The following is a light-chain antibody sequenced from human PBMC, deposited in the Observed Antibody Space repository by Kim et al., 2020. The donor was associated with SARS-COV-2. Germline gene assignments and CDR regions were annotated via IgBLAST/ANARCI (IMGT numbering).Light chain of an antibody. V-gene: IGKV3-15*01. CDR1: QSVSSN. CDR2: GAS. CDR3: QQYHNWPYT. Sequence: EIVMTQSAATLSVSPGERATLSCWASQSVSSNLAWFQQKPGQAPGLLIYGASTRATGVPARFSGSGSGTEFTLTISGLQSEDFAVYYCQQYHNWPYTFGQGTKLEI. J-gene: IGKJ2*01.